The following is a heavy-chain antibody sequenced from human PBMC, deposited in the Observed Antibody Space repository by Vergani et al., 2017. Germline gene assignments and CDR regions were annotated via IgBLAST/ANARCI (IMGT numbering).Heavy chain of an antibody. Sequence: QVQLVESGGGVVQPGRSLRLSCAASGFTFSSYAMHWVRQAPGKGLEWVAVISYDGSNKYYADSVKGRFTISRDNSKNTLYLQMNSLRAEDTAVYYCATPEVVAATYDAFDIWGQGTMVTVSS. CDR1: GFTFSSYA. CDR2: ISYDGSNK. V-gene: IGHV3-30*04. J-gene: IGHJ3*02. D-gene: IGHD2-15*01. CDR3: ATPEVVAATYDAFDI.